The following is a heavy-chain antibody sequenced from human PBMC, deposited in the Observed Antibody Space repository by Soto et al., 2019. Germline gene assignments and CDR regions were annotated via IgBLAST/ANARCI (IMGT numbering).Heavy chain of an antibody. CDR2: IYYSGST. CDR1: GGSISSGGYY. V-gene: IGHV4-31*03. J-gene: IGHJ2*01. CDR3: ARDVSSSWYVTGLFDL. D-gene: IGHD6-13*01. Sequence: QVQLQESGPGLVKPSQTMSLTCTVSGGSISSGGYYWSWIRQHPGKGLEWIGYIYYSGSTYYNPSLKSRVTISVDTSKNQFSLKLSSVTAADTAVYYCARDVSSSWYVTGLFDLCSRGTLVTVSS.